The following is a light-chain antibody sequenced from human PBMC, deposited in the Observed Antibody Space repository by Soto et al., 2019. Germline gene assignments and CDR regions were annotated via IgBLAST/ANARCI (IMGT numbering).Light chain of an antibody. Sequence: EIVLTQSPATLSLSPGERATLSCXASQTFSSSLAWYQQKPGQSPRLLIYDASNRASGVPPRFSGSGSGTDFTLTISRLEPEDFAVYYCQQRSNWPPLTFGGGTKVDI. V-gene: IGKV3-11*01. CDR3: QQRSNWPPLT. CDR2: DAS. CDR1: QTFSSS. J-gene: IGKJ4*01.